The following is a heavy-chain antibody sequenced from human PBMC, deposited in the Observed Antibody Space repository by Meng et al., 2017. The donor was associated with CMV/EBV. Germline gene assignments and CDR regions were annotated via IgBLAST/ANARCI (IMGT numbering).Heavy chain of an antibody. CDR2: IYHSGST. D-gene: IGHD1-26*01. V-gene: IGHV4-38-2*02. J-gene: IGHJ4*02. CDR1: GYSISSGYY. CDR3: ARVTPSIVGATSFDY. Sequence: ESLKISCTVSGYSISSGYYWGWIRQPPGKGLEWIGSIYHSGSTYYNPSLKSRVTISVDTSKNQFSLNLTSVTAADTAVYYCARVTPSIVGATSFDYWGQGTLVTVSS.